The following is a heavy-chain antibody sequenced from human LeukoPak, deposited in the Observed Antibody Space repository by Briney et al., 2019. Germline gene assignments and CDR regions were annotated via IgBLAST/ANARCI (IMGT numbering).Heavy chain of an antibody. CDR3: ARHPLLRGVTYDYYYYMDV. CDR2: INHSGST. J-gene: IGHJ6*03. Sequence: SETLSLTCAVYGGSFSGYYWSWIRQPPGKGLEWIGEINHSGSTNYNPSLKSRVTISVDTSKNQFSLKLSTVTAADTAVYYCARHPLLRGVTYDYYYYMDVWGKGTTVTISS. CDR1: GGSFSGYY. V-gene: IGHV4-34*01. D-gene: IGHD3-10*01.